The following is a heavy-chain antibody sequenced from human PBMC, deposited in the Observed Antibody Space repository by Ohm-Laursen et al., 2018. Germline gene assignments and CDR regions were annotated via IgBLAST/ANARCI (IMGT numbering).Heavy chain of an antibody. V-gene: IGHV1-69*05. J-gene: IGHJ4*02. CDR1: GGTFSSYA. CDR2: IIPIFGTA. D-gene: IGHD1-1*01. CDR3: ARGPRRGSTGFY. Sequence: SVKVSCKASGGTFSSYAISWVRQAPGQGLEWMGGIIPIFGTANYAQKFQGRVTMTRDTSTSTVYMELSSLRSEDTAVYYCARGPRRGSTGFYWGQGTLVTVSS.